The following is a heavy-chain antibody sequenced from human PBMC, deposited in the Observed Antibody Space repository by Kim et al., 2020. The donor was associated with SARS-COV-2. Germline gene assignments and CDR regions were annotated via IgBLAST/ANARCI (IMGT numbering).Heavy chain of an antibody. CDR1: GFTFSSYA. V-gene: IGHV3-23*01. Sequence: GGSLRLSCAASGFTFSSYAMSWVRQAPGKGLEWVSAISGSGGSTYYTDSVKGRFTISRDNSKNTLYLQMNSLRAEDTAVYYCANAEVPYYFDYWGQGTLVTVSS. J-gene: IGHJ4*02. D-gene: IGHD3-10*01. CDR3: ANAEVPYYFDY. CDR2: ISGSGGST.